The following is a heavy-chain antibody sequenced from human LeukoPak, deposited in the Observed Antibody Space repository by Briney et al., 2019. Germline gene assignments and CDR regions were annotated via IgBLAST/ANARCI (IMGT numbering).Heavy chain of an antibody. CDR3: ARVAKSNYYDSSGYYNHNWFDP. Sequence: ASVTVSFKASGYTFTGYYMHWVRQAPGQGREGMGWINPNSGGTTYAQKFQGTVTMTRDTSISTAYMELSRLRSDDTAVYYCARVAKSNYYDSSGYYNHNWFDPWGQGTLVTVSS. J-gene: IGHJ5*02. CDR2: INPNSGGT. D-gene: IGHD3-22*01. CDR1: GYTFTGYY. V-gene: IGHV1-2*02.